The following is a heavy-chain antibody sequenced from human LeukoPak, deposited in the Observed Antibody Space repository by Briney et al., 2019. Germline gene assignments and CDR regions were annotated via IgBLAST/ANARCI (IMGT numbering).Heavy chain of an antibody. D-gene: IGHD2-15*01. V-gene: IGHV1-69*01. CDR2: IIPIFGTA. J-gene: IGHJ4*02. CDR3: AGDDPGGFDY. Sequence: ASVKVSCKASGGTFSSYAISWVRQAPGQGLEWMGGIIPIFGTANYAQKFQGRVTITADESTSTAYMELSSLRSEDTAVYYCAGDDPGGFDYWGQGTLVTVSS. CDR1: GGTFSSYA.